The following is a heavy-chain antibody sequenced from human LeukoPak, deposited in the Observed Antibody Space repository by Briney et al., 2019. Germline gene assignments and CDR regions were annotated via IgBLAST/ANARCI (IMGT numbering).Heavy chain of an antibody. Sequence: ASVKVSCKASGGTFSSYAISWVRQAPGQGLEWMGIINPSGGSTSYAQKFQGRVTMTRDTSTSTVYMELSSLRSEDTAVYYCARDRSSGWYFTHLYYYYYGMDVWGQGTTVTVSS. CDR3: ARDRSSGWYFTHLYYYYYGMDV. CDR1: GGTFSSYA. CDR2: INPSGGST. V-gene: IGHV1-46*01. J-gene: IGHJ6*02. D-gene: IGHD6-19*01.